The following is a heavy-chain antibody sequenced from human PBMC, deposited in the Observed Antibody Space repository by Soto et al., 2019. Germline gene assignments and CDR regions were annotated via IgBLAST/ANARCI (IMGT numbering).Heavy chain of an antibody. D-gene: IGHD1-1*01. CDR3: ARVERGTATTVVDAFDI. CDR2: MSHSGGT. J-gene: IGHJ3*02. Sequence: ETLSLTCAVYGGFVSSGNYYWSWIRQPPGKGLEWIGEMSHSGGTHFNPSLKSRVTISVDTSKNQFSLKMSSVTAADTALYYCARVERGTATTVVDAFDIWGPGTMVTVSS. CDR1: GGFVSSGNYY. V-gene: IGHV4-61*01.